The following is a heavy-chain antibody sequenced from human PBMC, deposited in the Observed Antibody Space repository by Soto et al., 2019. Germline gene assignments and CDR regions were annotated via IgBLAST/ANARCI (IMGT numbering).Heavy chain of an antibody. D-gene: IGHD3-16*02. CDR3: AKDISGGVIVPYYYGMDV. CDR1: GFTFDDYA. CDR2: ISWDGGST. Sequence: GSLRLSCAASGFTFDDYAMHWVRQAPGKGLEWVSLISWDGGSTYYADSVKGRFTISRDNSKNSLYLQMNSLRAEDTALYYCAKDISGGVIVPYYYGMDVWGQGTTVTVSS. J-gene: IGHJ6*02. V-gene: IGHV3-43D*04.